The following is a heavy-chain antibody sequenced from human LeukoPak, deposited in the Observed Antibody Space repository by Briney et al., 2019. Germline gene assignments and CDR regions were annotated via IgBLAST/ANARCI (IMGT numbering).Heavy chain of an antibody. D-gene: IGHD5-12*01. Sequence: GGSLRLSCAASGFTFSSYAMSWVRQAPGKGLEWVSAISGSGGSTYYADSVKGRFTISRDNSKNTLYLQMKNLRAEDTAVYYCAKDGAWLRFDDWGQGILITVSS. V-gene: IGHV3-23*01. CDR3: AKDGAWLRFDD. CDR2: ISGSGGST. J-gene: IGHJ4*02. CDR1: GFTFSSYA.